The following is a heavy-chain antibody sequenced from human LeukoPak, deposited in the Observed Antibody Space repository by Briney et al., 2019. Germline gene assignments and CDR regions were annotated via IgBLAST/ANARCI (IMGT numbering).Heavy chain of an antibody. J-gene: IGHJ4*02. CDR1: GYTFTSYY. Sequence: ASVKVSCKASGYTFTSYYMHWVRQAPGQGLEWMGWINPNSGGTNYAQKFQGRVTMTRDTSISTAYMELSRLRSDDTAVYYCARGIVGATRTANTYYFDYWGQGTLVTVSS. V-gene: IGHV1-2*02. CDR3: ARGIVGATRTANTYYFDY. CDR2: INPNSGGT. D-gene: IGHD1-26*01.